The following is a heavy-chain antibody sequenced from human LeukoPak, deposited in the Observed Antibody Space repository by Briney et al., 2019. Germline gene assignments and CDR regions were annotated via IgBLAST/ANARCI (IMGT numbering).Heavy chain of an antibody. J-gene: IGHJ4*02. CDR1: GGSFSGYY. V-gene: IGHV4-34*01. D-gene: IGHD2-15*01. Sequence: SETLSLTCAVYGGSFSGYYWSWIRQPPGKGLEWIGEINHSGSTNYSPSLKSRVTISVDTSKNQFSLKLSSVTAADTAVYYCARGNSDGKREDYWGPGTLLTVSS. CDR3: ARGNSDGKREDY. CDR2: INHSGST.